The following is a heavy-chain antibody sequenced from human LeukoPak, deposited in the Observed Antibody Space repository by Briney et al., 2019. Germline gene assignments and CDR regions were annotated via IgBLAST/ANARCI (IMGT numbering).Heavy chain of an antibody. D-gene: IGHD4-11*01. V-gene: IGHV4-59*08. Sequence: PSETLSLTCTVSGGSISSYYWSWIRQPPGKGLEWIGNIYNNGGTNYNPSLKSRVTISVDTSKNQFSLKLSSVTAADTPIYSCARHWTVNTPLSWFDPWGQGMLVTVSS. J-gene: IGHJ5*02. CDR3: ARHWTVNTPLSWFDP. CDR2: IYNNGGT. CDR1: GGSISSYY.